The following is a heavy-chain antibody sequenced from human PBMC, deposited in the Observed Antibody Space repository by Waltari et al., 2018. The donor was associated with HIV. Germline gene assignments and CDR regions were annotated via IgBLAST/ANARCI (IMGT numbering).Heavy chain of an antibody. D-gene: IGHD5-18*01. Sequence: QVQLVESGGCVVQPGRSLRLSCAASGFPLRSYAMHWVRQAPGKGLEWVAVISYDGSNKYYADSVKGRFTISRDNSKNTLYLQMNSLRAEDTAVYYCARDRYRFFDYWGQGTLVTVSS. CDR3: ARDRYRFFDY. CDR1: GFPLRSYA. CDR2: ISYDGSNK. V-gene: IGHV3-30*04. J-gene: IGHJ4*02.